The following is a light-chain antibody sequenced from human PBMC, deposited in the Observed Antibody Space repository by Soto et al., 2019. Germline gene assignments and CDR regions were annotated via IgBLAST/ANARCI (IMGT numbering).Light chain of an antibody. CDR1: QSISSW. V-gene: IGKV1-5*01. Sequence: DIQMTQSPSTLSASVGDRVTITCRASQSISSWLAWYQQKPGKAPKLLIYDASSLESGVPXRFXXXXXXXXXTLTISSLQPDDFATYYCQQYNSMPYTFGQGTKLEIK. CDR3: QQYNSMPYT. CDR2: DAS. J-gene: IGKJ2*01.